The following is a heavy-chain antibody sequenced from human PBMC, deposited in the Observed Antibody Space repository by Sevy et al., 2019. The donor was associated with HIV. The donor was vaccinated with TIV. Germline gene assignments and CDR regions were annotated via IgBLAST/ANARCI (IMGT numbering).Heavy chain of an antibody. J-gene: IGHJ4*02. CDR3: AVTKDYYDSSGYPFDY. CDR2: FDPEDGKT. V-gene: IGHV1-24*01. D-gene: IGHD3-22*01. Sequence: ASVKVSCKVSGYTLTQLSMHWVRQAPGKGLEWMGTFDPEDGKTIYAQKFQGRVTMTEDKSTDTAYMQLTSLRSEDTAVIYCAVTKDYYDSSGYPFDYWGLGTLVTVSS. CDR1: GYTLTQLS.